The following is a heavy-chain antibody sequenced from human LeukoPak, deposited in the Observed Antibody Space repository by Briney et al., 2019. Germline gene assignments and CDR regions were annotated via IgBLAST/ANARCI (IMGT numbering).Heavy chain of an antibody. CDR2: FAGSDTTT. V-gene: IGHV3-48*04. CDR1: GFTFNNAW. CDR3: TTLGYHLDS. D-gene: IGHD3-22*01. J-gene: IGHJ4*02. Sequence: GGSLRLSCAASGFTFNNAWMTWVRQAPGKGLEWVAYFAGSDTTTYYADSVKGRFTISRDNARNSLYLQMNSLRAEDTALYYCTTLGYHLDSWGQGTLVTVSS.